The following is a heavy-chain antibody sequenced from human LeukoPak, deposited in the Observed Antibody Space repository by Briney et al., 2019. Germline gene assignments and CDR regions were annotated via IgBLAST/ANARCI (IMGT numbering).Heavy chain of an antibody. D-gene: IGHD1-26*01. Sequence: ESGPTLANPTQTLTLTCTFSGFSLSTSGVGVGWIRQPPGKALEWLALIYWSDDKRFSPSLKSRLTITKDTSKNQVVLTMTNMDPVDTATYYCAHRKYSGSYFDYWGQGSLVTVSS. V-gene: IGHV2-5*01. CDR2: IYWSDDK. CDR1: GFSLSTSGVG. J-gene: IGHJ4*02. CDR3: AHRKYSGSYFDY.